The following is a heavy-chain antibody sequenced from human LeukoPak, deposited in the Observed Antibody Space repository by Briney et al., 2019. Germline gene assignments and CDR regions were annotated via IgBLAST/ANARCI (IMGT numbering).Heavy chain of an antibody. CDR2: INWNGGST. D-gene: IGHD3-22*01. J-gene: IGHJ4*02. V-gene: IGHV3-20*04. CDR1: GFTFDDYG. Sequence: GGSLRLSCAASGFTFDDYGMSWVRQAPGKGLEWVSGINWNGGSTGYADSVKGRFTTSRDNSKNTLYLQMNSLRAEDTAVYYCARVAYYYDSSGYFGYFDYWGQGTLVTVSS. CDR3: ARVAYYYDSSGYFGYFDY.